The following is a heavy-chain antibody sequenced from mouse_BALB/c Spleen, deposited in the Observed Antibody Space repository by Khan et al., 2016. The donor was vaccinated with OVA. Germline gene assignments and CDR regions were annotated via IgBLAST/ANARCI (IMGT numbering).Heavy chain of an antibody. V-gene: IGHV9-1*02. CDR2: INTYTGEP. CDR1: GYTFTNYG. Sequence: QIQLVQSGPELKKPGETVKISCKASGYTFTNYGMNWVKQAPGKVLKWMGWINTYTGEPTYADDFKGRFAFSLETSASTAYLQINNLKNEDMATYFCARYDAMDYWGQGTSVTVSP. CDR3: ARYDAMDY. J-gene: IGHJ4*01.